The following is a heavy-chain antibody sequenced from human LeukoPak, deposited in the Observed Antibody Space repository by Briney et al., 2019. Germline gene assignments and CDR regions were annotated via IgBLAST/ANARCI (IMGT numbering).Heavy chain of an antibody. CDR1: GFSFSGHW. Sequence: GGSLRLSCTASGFSFSGHWMHWACQLPGKGLVWVSRISPTGSTTSYADSVKGRFTVFRDNAKNTLYLQVNNLRAEDTAVYYCARGPNSNWSGLDFWGQGTLLTVSS. J-gene: IGHJ4*02. V-gene: IGHV3-74*01. CDR2: ISPTGSTT. D-gene: IGHD6-6*01. CDR3: ARGPNSNWSGLDF.